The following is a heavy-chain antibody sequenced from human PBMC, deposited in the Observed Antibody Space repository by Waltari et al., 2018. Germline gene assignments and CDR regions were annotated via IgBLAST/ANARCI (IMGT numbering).Heavy chain of an antibody. CDR2: INPSGNT. Sequence: QLQLQGSGPGLLKPSDTLSLTCAVSGYSITTDHWWGWLRQPAGKGLEWIGYINPSGNTYNNPSLQSRVTMSIDTSKNQFSLKVSSVTAVDTAVYYCARNYGRGLYFFDYWGQGILVTVSS. V-gene: IGHV4-28*01. CDR1: GYSITTDHW. D-gene: IGHD3-10*01. J-gene: IGHJ4*02. CDR3: ARNYGRGLYFFDY.